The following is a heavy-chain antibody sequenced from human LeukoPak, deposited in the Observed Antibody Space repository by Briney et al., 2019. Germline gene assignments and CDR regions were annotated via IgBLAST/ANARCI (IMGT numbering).Heavy chain of an antibody. Sequence: PVASVKVSCKASGYTFTSYGISWVRQAPGQGLEWMGWISAYNGNTNYAQKLQGRVTMTTDTSTSTAYMELRSLRSDDTAVYYCAREPLVGANGGNWFDPWGQGTLVTVSS. CDR3: AREPLVGANGGNWFDP. D-gene: IGHD1-26*01. CDR1: GYTFTSYG. CDR2: ISAYNGNT. J-gene: IGHJ5*02. V-gene: IGHV1-18*01.